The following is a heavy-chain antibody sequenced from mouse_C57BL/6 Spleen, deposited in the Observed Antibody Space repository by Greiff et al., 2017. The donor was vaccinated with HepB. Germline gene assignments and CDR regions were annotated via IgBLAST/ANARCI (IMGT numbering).Heavy chain of an antibody. D-gene: IGHD1-1*01. CDR2: ISYDGSN. V-gene: IGHV3-6*01. J-gene: IGHJ4*01. CDR3: ARRDYYGSSYYAMDY. CDR1: GYSITSGYY. Sequence: EVQLQESGPGLVKPSQSLSLTCSVTGYSITSGYYLNWIRQFPGNKLEWLGYISYDGSNNYNPSLKNRISITRDTSKNQFFLKLNSVTTEDTATYYCARRDYYGSSYYAMDYWGQGTSVTVSS.